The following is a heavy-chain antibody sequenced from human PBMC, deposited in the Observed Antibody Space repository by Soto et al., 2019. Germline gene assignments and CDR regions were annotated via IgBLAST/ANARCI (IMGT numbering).Heavy chain of an antibody. CDR2: ISYDGSKK. CDR3: AKDRWDYYDKRGWFDP. CDR1: GITFSSYG. D-gene: IGHD3-22*01. V-gene: IGHV3-30*18. J-gene: IGHJ5*02. Sequence: QVQLVESGGGVVQPGRSLRLSCAASGITFSSYGMHWVRQAPGKGLEWVALISYDGSKKYYADSVKGRLTISRDNXKXKLYLQMNSLRAEDTAVYYCAKDRWDYYDKRGWFDPWGQGTLVTVSS.